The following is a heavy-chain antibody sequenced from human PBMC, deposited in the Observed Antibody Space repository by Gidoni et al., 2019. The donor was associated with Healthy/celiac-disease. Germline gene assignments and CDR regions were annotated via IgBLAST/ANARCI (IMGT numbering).Heavy chain of an antibody. V-gene: IGHV3-30*01. CDR1: GFTFSSYA. CDR3: ARPVLRFLEGEQYYFDY. CDR2: ISYDGSNK. D-gene: IGHD3-3*01. Sequence: QVQLVESGGGVVQPGRSLRLSCAASGFTFSSYAMHWVRQAPGKGLEWVAVISYDGSNKYYADSVKGRFTISRDNSKNTLYLQMNSLRAEDTAVYYCARPVLRFLEGEQYYFDYWGQGTLVTVSS. J-gene: IGHJ4*02.